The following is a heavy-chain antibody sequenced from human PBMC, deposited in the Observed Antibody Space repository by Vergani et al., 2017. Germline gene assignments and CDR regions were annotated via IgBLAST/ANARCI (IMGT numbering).Heavy chain of an antibody. J-gene: IGHJ4*02. D-gene: IGHD3-9*01. V-gene: IGHV3-21*01. CDR2: ISSSSSYR. Sequence: EVQLVESGGGLVKPGGSLRLSCAASGFTFSSYSMNWVRQAPGTGLEWVSSISSSSSYRYYADSVKGRFTISRDNAKNSLYLQMNRLRAEDTAVYYCARELLLYFNWLSAPPYFDYGGQGTLVTVSS. CDR1: GFTFSSYS. CDR3: ARELLLYFNWLSAPPYFDY.